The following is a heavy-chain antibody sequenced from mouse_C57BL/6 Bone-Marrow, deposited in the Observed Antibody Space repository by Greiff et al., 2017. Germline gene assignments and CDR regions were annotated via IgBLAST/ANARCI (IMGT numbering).Heavy chain of an antibody. V-gene: IGHV5-4*03. CDR3: ARGRGGWLPAY. CDR2: ISDGGSYT. D-gene: IGHD2-2*01. Sequence: EVMLVESGGGLVKPGGSLKLSCAASGFTFSSYAMSWVRQTPEKRLEWVATISDGGSYTYYPDHVKGPFTISRDNAKNNLYLQMSHLKSEETAMYYCARGRGGWLPAYWGQGTTLTVSS. CDR1: GFTFSSYA. J-gene: IGHJ2*01.